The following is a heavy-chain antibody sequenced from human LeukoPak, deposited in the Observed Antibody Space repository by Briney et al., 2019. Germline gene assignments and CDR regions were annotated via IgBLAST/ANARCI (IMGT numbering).Heavy chain of an antibody. D-gene: IGHD5/OR15-5a*01. CDR1: GGSISSYY. CDR3: VRHDGRGGSTMGALDS. V-gene: IGHV4-59*08. CDR2: IYYSGST. J-gene: IGHJ4*02. Sequence: SETLSLTCTVSGGSISSYYWSWIRQPPGKGLEWIGYIYYSGSTNYNPSLKSRVTISVDTSKNQFSLQLNSVTAADTSVYYCVRHDGRGGSTMGALDSWGQGSLVTVSS.